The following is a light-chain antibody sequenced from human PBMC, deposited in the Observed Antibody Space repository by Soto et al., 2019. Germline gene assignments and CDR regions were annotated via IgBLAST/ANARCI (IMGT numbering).Light chain of an antibody. V-gene: IGKV1-39*01. CDR2: AAS. CDR3: QQSYSTPPT. J-gene: IGKJ4*01. Sequence: DIQMTQSPSSLSASVEARVTITCRASQSINSYLNWYQQKPGKAPKLLIYAASSLQSGVPSRFSGSGSGTDFTLTISSLQPEDFATYYCQQSYSTPPTFGGGTKVDIK. CDR1: QSINSY.